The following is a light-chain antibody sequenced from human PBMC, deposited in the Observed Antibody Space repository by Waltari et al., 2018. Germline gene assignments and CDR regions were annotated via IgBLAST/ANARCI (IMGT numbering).Light chain of an antibody. CDR1: QSVSNSY. J-gene: IGKJ3*01. Sequence: EIELTQSPGTLSLSPGERATLPCRASQSVSNSYLAWYQQKPGQAPRLLIYGASSRATGIPDRFSGSGSGTDFTLTISRLDPEDFAVYYCQQYGSSPGFGPGTKVDIK. CDR2: GAS. CDR3: QQYGSSPG. V-gene: IGKV3-20*01.